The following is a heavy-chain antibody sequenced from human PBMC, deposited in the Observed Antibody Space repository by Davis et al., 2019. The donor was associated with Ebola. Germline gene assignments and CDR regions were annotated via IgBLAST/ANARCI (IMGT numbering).Heavy chain of an antibody. Sequence: GESLKISCKASGYTFPNYWLVWVRQMPGKGLEWMGIIYPGDSDTRYSPSFQGQVTISADKSISTAYLQWSSLKASDTAMYYCARQRDYYYYYYGMDVWGQGTTVTVSS. J-gene: IGHJ6*02. V-gene: IGHV5-51*01. CDR3: ARQRDYYYYYYGMDV. CDR1: GYTFPNYW. CDR2: IYPGDSDT.